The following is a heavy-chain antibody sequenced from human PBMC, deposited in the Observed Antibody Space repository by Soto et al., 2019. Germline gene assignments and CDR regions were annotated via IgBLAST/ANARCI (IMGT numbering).Heavy chain of an antibody. V-gene: IGHV4-4*07. J-gene: IGHJ5*01. Sequence: PSETLSLTCTVSGGSISSYYWSWIRQPAGKGLEWIGRIYTSGITKYNPSLESRVTMSVDTSKNQFSLSLSSVTAADTAVYYCARGPGSYNWLDSWGQGTLVTVSS. CDR2: IYTSGIT. D-gene: IGHD3-10*01. CDR3: ARGPGSYNWLDS. CDR1: GGSISSYY.